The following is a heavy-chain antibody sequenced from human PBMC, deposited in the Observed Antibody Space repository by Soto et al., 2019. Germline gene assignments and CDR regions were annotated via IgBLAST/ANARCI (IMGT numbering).Heavy chain of an antibody. J-gene: IGHJ6*02. Sequence: EVQLVESGGGLVQPGGSLRLSCAASGFTFSSYWMHWVRQGPGEGLVWVSRIMSDGSGTTYADSVKGRFTISRDNAKNTLYLQINSPRAEDTAVYHCARSRGSGGVEYNMDVWGQGTTVTVSS. CDR3: ARSRGSGGVEYNMDV. D-gene: IGHD3-16*01. V-gene: IGHV3-74*01. CDR2: IMSDGSGT. CDR1: GFTFSSYW.